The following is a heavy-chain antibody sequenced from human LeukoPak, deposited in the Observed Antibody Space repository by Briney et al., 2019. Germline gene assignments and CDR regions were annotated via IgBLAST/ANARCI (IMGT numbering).Heavy chain of an antibody. CDR2: IYYSGST. D-gene: IGHD2-15*01. CDR3: ARLTVVYLGVDI. Sequence: PSETLSLTCTVSGGSISSSSYYWGWIRQPPGKGLEWIGSIYYSGSTYYNPSLKSRVTISVDTSKNQFSLKLSSVTAADTAVYYCARLTVVYLGVDIWGQGTMVTVSS. V-gene: IGHV4-39*01. J-gene: IGHJ3*02. CDR1: GGSISSSSYY.